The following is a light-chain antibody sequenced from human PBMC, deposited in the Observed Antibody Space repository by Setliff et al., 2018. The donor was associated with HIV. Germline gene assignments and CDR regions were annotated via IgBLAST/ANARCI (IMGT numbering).Light chain of an antibody. J-gene: IGLJ1*01. CDR1: SSDVGNYNL. Sequence: QSALTQPASVSGSPGQSITISCSGTSSDVGNYNLVSWYQQPPGKAPKLMVYEVTKRPLGVSTRFSGSKSGNTASLTISGLLAEDEADYYCCSYAGADAFDVFGTGTKVTVL. V-gene: IGLV2-23*02. CDR2: EVT. CDR3: CSYAGADAFDV.